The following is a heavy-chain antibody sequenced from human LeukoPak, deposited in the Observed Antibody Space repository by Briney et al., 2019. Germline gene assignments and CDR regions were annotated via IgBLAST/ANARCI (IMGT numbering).Heavy chain of an antibody. Sequence: PGGSLRLSCTASGFTLSAFAMSWVRQAPGKGLEWVSGSTGSAEYYASSVKGRFTISRDDSKKTLYLQMNSLGAEDTATYYCARGSDLASYNELEYWGQGTLVTVSS. J-gene: IGHJ4*02. CDR1: GFTLSAFA. CDR3: ARGSDLASYNELEY. D-gene: IGHD2-21*01. CDR2: STGSAE. V-gene: IGHV3-23*01.